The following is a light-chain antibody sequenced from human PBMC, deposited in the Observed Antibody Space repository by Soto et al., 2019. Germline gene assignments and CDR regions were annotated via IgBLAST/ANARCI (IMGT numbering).Light chain of an antibody. J-gene: IGKJ1*01. CDR3: QQLNTYPRT. CDR2: AAS. V-gene: IGKV1-9*01. CDR1: QGISSY. Sequence: DIQLTQSPSFLSASVGDRVTITCRASQGISSYLAWYQQKPGKAPKLLIYAASTLQSGVPSRFSGSGSGTEFTLTISSLQPQDFETYYCQQLNTYPRTFGRGTKVDI.